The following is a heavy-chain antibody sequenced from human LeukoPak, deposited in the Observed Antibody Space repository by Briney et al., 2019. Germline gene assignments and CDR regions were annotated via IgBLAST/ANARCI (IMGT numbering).Heavy chain of an antibody. J-gene: IGHJ6*04. V-gene: IGHV4-59*01. D-gene: IGHD3-3*01. CDR1: GGSISSYY. Sequence: PSETLSLTCTVSGGSISSYYWSWIRQPPGKGLEWIGYIYYSGSTNYNPSLKSRVTISVDTSKNQFSLKVSSVTAADTAVYYCARGDFGGGIHYYGMDVWGKGTTVTVSS. CDR2: IYYSGST. CDR3: ARGDFGGGIHYYGMDV.